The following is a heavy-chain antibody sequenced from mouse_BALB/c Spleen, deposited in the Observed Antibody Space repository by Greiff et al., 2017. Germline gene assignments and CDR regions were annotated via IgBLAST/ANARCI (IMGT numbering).Heavy chain of an antibody. Sequence: EVQLQESGAELVKPGASVKLSCTASGFNIKDTYMHWVKQRPEQGLEWIGRIDPANGNTKYDPKFQGKATITADTSSNTAYLQLSSLTSEDTAVYYCARTHYGSSYVFAYWGQGTLVTVSA. CDR3: ARTHYGSSYVFAY. V-gene: IGHV14-3*02. CDR1: GFNIKDTY. J-gene: IGHJ3*01. CDR2: IDPANGNT. D-gene: IGHD1-1*01.